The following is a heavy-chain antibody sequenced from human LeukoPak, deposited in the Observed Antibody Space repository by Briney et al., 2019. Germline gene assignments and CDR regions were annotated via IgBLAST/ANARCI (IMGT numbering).Heavy chain of an antibody. CDR3: AKGYNYAYEY. V-gene: IGHV3-53*01. D-gene: IGHD5-18*01. Sequence: GGSLRLSCAASGFTVSSRYMSWVRQAPGKGLEWVSLIYSGGSTYYADSVKGRFTISRDNSKNTLYLQMNSLRPEDTAVYYCAKGYNYAYEYWGQGTLVTVSS. J-gene: IGHJ4*02. CDR2: IYSGGST. CDR1: GFTVSSRY.